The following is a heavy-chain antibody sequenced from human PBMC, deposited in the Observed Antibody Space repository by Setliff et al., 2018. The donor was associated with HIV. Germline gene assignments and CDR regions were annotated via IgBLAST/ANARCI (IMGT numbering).Heavy chain of an antibody. CDR3: ARGHTWNYYGGDYFDY. CDR2: IFHTGSS. D-gene: IGHD1-7*01. CDR1: GGSMSNYY. J-gene: IGHJ4*02. Sequence: SETLSLTCSVSGGSMSNYYWSWVRQPPGKGLEWMGDIFHTGSSTYNPSLKSRVSLSVDTSKNQFSLRLSAVTAADTAVYYCARGHTWNYYGGDYFDYWGQGSLVTVSS. V-gene: IGHV4-59*01.